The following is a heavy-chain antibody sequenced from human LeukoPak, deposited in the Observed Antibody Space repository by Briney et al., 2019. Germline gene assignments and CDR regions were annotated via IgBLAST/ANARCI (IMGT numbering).Heavy chain of an antibody. CDR3: ARTYYYDSSGYYEYYYYGMDV. V-gene: IGHV1-69*13. CDR2: VIPIFGTA. CDR1: GGTFSSYA. Sequence: SVKVSCKASGGTFSSYAISWVRQAPGQGLEWMGGVIPIFGTANYAQKFQGRVTITADESTSTAYMELSSLRSEDTAVYYCARTYYYDSSGYYEYYYYGMDVWGQGTTVTVSS. J-gene: IGHJ6*02. D-gene: IGHD3-22*01.